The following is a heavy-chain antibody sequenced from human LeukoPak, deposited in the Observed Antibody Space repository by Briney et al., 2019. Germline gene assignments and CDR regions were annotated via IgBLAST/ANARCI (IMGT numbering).Heavy chain of an antibody. D-gene: IGHD3-3*01. CDR1: GGTFSSYA. J-gene: IGHJ6*02. CDR3: ASHKGLEGSYGMDV. CDR2: IIPILGIA. V-gene: IGHV1-69*04. Sequence: EASVKVSCKASGGTFSSYAISWVRQAPGQGLEWMGRIIPILGIANYAQKFQGRVTITADKSTSTAYMELSSLRSEDTAVYYCASHKGLEGSYGMDVWGQGTTVTVSS.